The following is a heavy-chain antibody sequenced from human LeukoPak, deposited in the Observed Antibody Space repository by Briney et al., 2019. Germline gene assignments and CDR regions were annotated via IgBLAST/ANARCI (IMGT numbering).Heavy chain of an antibody. V-gene: IGHV1-8*03. CDR1: GYTFTSYG. CDR3: ARALGLWSGYYGPYYYMDV. Sequence: ASVKVSCKASGYTFTSYGINWVRQATGQGLEWMGWMNPNSGNTGYAQKFQGRVTITRNTSISTAYMELSSLRSEDTAVYYCARALGLWSGYYGPYYYMDVWGKGTTVTVSS. D-gene: IGHD3-3*01. J-gene: IGHJ6*03. CDR2: MNPNSGNT.